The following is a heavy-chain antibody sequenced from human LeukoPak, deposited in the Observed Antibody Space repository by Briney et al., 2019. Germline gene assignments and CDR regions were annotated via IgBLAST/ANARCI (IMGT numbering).Heavy chain of an antibody. D-gene: IGHD7-27*01. CDR3: AKDPINWGSIYFDC. V-gene: IGHV3-23*01. J-gene: IGHJ4*02. CDR1: GFTFSNYA. Sequence: GGSLRLSCEASGFTFSNYAMSWVRQAPGKGLEWVSSISGSSDNTNYADSVKGRFTISRDNSKNILYLQMDSLTAEDTAVYWCAKDPINWGSIYFDCWGQGTLVTVSS. CDR2: ISGSSDNT.